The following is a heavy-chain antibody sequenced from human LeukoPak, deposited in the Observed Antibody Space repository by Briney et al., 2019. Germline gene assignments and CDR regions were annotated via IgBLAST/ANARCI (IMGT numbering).Heavy chain of an antibody. CDR1: GFNFRNYG. D-gene: IGHD5-18*01. J-gene: IGHJ3*02. V-gene: IGHV3-30*02. CDR3: ARDGRYSYDLPDAFDI. CDR2: IRYDGTNK. Sequence: QPGGSLRLSCAASGFNFRNYGMYWVRQAPGKGLEWVAFIRYDGTNKYYGDSVKGRFTISRDNSKNTLFLQMNSLRADDTAVYYCARDGRYSYDLPDAFDIWGQGTMVTVSS.